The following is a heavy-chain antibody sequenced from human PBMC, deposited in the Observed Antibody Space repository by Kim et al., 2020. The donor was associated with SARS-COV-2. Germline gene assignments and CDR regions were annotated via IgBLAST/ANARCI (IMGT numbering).Heavy chain of an antibody. CDR2: INHSGST. V-gene: IGHV4-34*01. CDR3: ARMNFGSGSYSAPDY. Sequence: SETLSLTCAVYGGSFSGYYWSWIRQPPGKGLEWIGEINHSGSTNYNPSLKSRVTISVDTSKNQFSLKLSSVTAADTAVYYCARMNFGSGSYSAPDYWGQG. D-gene: IGHD3-10*01. CDR1: GGSFSGYY. J-gene: IGHJ4*02.